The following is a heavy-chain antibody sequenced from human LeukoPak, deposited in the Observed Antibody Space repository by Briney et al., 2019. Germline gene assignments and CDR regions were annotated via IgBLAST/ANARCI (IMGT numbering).Heavy chain of an antibody. V-gene: IGHV4-38-2*02. J-gene: IGHJ3*02. Sequence: SETLSLTCTVSGFFISSGYYWGWIRQPPGKGLEWIGIIYHSGSTYYNPSLNSRVTISVDTSKNQFSLKLSSVTAADTAVYYCASSSGYYDSSGYLEDDAFDIWGQGTMVTVSS. CDR1: GFFISSGYY. CDR2: IYHSGST. CDR3: ASSSGYYDSSGYLEDDAFDI. D-gene: IGHD3-22*01.